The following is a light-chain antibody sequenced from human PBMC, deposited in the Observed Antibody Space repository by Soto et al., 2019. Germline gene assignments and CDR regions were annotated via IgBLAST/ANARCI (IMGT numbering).Light chain of an antibody. Sequence: DIQMTQSPSSLSASVGDRVTITCQASQDISNYLNWYQQKPGKAPKLLIYDASNLETGVPSRFSGSGSGTAFTFTISSLQPEDIATYYCQQYDNLPPLTFGGGTNVQIK. CDR2: DAS. J-gene: IGKJ4*01. CDR1: QDISNY. V-gene: IGKV1-33*01. CDR3: QQYDNLPPLT.